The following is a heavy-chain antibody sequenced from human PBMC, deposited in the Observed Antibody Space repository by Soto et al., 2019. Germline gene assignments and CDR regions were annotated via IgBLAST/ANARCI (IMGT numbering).Heavy chain of an antibody. CDR1: GFTFSSYG. Sequence: QVQLVESRGGVVQPGRSLRLSCAASGFTFSSYGMHWVRQAPGKGLEWVAVISYDGSNKYYADSVKGRFTISRDNSKNTLYLQMNSLRAEDTAVYYCAKDPRGPSKSVWYGMDVWGQGTTVTVSS. D-gene: IGHD2-15*01. CDR3: AKDPRGPSKSVWYGMDV. CDR2: ISYDGSNK. V-gene: IGHV3-30*18. J-gene: IGHJ6*02.